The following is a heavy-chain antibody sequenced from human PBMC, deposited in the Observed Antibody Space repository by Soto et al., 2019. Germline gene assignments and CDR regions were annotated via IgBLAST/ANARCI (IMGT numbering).Heavy chain of an antibody. CDR3: ARKVLGSTTRPDYWYFDL. CDR1: GFTFINYA. J-gene: IGHJ2*01. V-gene: IGHV3-23*01. Sequence: EVQLLESGGGLVQPGGSLRLSCAASGFTFINYAMNWVRQVPGKGLQWVATISGGGDATFYTDSVKDRFTISSDFSSNTTSLQMNSVGADDTAVYYCARKVLGSTTRPDYWYFDLWGRGTLFTVSS. D-gene: IGHD3-10*01. CDR2: ISGGGDAT.